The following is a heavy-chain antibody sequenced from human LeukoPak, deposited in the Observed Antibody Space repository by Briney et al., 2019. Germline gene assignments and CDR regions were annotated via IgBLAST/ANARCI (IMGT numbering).Heavy chain of an antibody. CDR1: GGTFSSYA. Sequence: ASVKVSCKASGGTFSSYAISWVRQAPGQGLEWMGGIIPIFGTANYAQKFQGRVTITADESTSTAYMELSSLRSDDTAVYYCARDRVNDGGDYWGQGTLVTVSS. CDR2: IIPIFGTA. D-gene: IGHD2-8*01. V-gene: IGHV1-69*13. CDR3: ARDRVNDGGDY. J-gene: IGHJ4*02.